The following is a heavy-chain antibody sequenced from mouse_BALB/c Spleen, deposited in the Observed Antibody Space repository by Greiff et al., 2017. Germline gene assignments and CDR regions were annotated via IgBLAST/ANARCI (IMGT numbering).Heavy chain of an antibody. V-gene: IGHV7-3*02. CDR1: GFTFTDYY. CDR3: ARSPFDY. CDR2: IRNKANGYTT. Sequence: EVMLVESGGGLVQPGGSLRLSCATSGFTFTDYYMSWVRQPPGKALEWLGFIRNKANGYTTEYSASVKGRFTISRDNSQSILYLQMNTLRAEDSATYYCARSPFDYWGQGTTLTVSS. J-gene: IGHJ2*01.